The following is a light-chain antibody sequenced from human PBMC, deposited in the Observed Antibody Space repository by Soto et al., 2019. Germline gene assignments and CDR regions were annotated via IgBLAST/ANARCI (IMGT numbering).Light chain of an antibody. CDR2: DVS. CDR3: SSYTSSSTLYV. Sequence: QSVLTQPASVSGSPGQSITISCTGIRSDVGGYNYVSWYQQHPGTAPKLMIYDVSNRPSGVSNRFSGSKSGNTASLTISGLQDEDEADYYCSSYTSSSTLYVFGTGTKLTVL. CDR1: RSDVGGYNY. V-gene: IGLV2-14*01. J-gene: IGLJ1*01.